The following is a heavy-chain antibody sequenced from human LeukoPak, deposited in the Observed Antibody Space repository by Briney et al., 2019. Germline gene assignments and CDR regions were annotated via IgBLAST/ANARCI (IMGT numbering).Heavy chain of an antibody. D-gene: IGHD5-18*01. V-gene: IGHV3-74*01. CDR3: ARVVTSNFDY. CDR1: GFTFSSSW. J-gene: IGHJ4*02. CDR2: INTDGSTT. Sequence: PGGSLRLSCAASGFTFSSSWMHWVRQAPGEGLVWVSRINTDGSTTTYADSVKGRFTISRDNAKNTLYLQMNSLRVEDTAVYSCARVVTSNFDYWGQGTLVTVSS.